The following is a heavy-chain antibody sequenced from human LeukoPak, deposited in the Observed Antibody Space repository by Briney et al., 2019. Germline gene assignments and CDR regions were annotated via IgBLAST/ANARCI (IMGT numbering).Heavy chain of an antibody. Sequence: KPSETLSLTCTVSGGSISSSSYYWGWIRQPPGKGLEWIGSIYYSGSTYYNPSLKSRVTISVDTSKNQFSLKLSSVTAADTAAYYCARIVILAYCGGDCYSSGAWGQGTLVTVSS. CDR2: IYYSGST. CDR3: ARIVILAYCGGDCYSSGA. CDR1: GGSISSSSYY. V-gene: IGHV4-39*01. D-gene: IGHD2-21*01. J-gene: IGHJ5*02.